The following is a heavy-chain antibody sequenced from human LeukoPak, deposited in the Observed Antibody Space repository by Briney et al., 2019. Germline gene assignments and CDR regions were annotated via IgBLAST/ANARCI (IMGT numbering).Heavy chain of an antibody. CDR2: ISGSGGST. CDR1: GFXFSSYA. J-gene: IGHJ4*02. V-gene: IGHV3-23*01. Sequence: PGGSLRLSCAASGFXFSSYAISWVRQAPGRGLEWVSAISGSGGSTYYADSVKGRLTISRDNSRNTLYLQINSLRAEDTAVYYCAKGLKYDFWSGTRDYYFDYWGQGTLVTVPS. CDR3: AKGLKYDFWSGTRDYYFDY. D-gene: IGHD3-3*01.